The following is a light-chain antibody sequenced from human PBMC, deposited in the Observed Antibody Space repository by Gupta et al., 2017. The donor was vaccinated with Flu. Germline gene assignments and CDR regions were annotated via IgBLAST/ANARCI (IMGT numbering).Light chain of an antibody. J-gene: IGKJ1*01. CDR3: LQNKQSPWT. CDR2: LGS. V-gene: IGKV2-28*01. CDR1: QSMVYDGPRSY. Sequence: VILGGPASVDCVSSQSMVYDGPRSYLHWYLQKPGQPPQLLFSLGSTRASGVPDRFSGSGSGTEFTLTISRVEAVDAGIYYCLQNKQSPWTFGEGTKVDIQ.